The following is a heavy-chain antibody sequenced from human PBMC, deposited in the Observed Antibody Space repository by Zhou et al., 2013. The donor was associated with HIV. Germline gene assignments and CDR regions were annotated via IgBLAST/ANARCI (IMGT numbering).Heavy chain of an antibody. V-gene: IGHV1-69*04. Sequence: QVQLVQSGAEVKKPGSSVKVSCKASGGTFSSYAISWVRQAPGQGLEWMGRIIPILGIANYAQKFQGRVTITADKSTSTAYMELSSLRSEDTAVYYCARDVTLRYDSSGYYPRNYYYYYMDVWGKGTTVTVSS. CDR2: IIPILGIA. CDR1: GGTFSSYA. CDR3: ARDVTLRYDSSGYYPRNYYYYYMDV. D-gene: IGHD3-22*01. J-gene: IGHJ6*03.